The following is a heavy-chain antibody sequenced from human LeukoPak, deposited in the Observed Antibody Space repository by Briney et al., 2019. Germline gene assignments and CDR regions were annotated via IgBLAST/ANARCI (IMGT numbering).Heavy chain of an antibody. J-gene: IGHJ4*02. CDR2: ISAYNGNT. Sequence: GASVKVSCKASGYTFTSYGISWVRQGPGQGLEWMGWISAYNGNTNYAQKLQGRVTMTTDTSTSTAYMELRSLRSDDTAVYYCARAGGYYYDSSGYYALDYWGQGTLVTVSS. D-gene: IGHD3-22*01. CDR3: ARAGGYYYDSSGYYALDY. CDR1: GYTFTSYG. V-gene: IGHV1-18*01.